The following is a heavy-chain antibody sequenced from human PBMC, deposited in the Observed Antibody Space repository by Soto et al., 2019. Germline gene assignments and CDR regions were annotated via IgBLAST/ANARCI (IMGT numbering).Heavy chain of an antibody. CDR3: ARERTYYGDYDWYFDL. Sequence: PGGSLRLSCAASGFTVSSNYMSWVRQAPGKGLEWVSVIYSGGSTYYADSVKGRFTISRHNSKNTLYLQMNSLRAEDTAVYYCARERTYYGDYDWYFDLWGRGTLVTVSS. V-gene: IGHV3-53*04. CDR1: GFTVSSNY. J-gene: IGHJ2*01. CDR2: IYSGGST. D-gene: IGHD4-17*01.